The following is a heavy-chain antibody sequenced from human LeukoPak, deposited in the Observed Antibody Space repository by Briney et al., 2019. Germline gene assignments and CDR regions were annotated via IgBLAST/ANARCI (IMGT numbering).Heavy chain of an antibody. V-gene: IGHV3-30-3*01. D-gene: IGHD7-27*01. CDR3: ARTGVAFDI. CDR1: GFTFSSYA. CDR2: ISYDGSNK. J-gene: IGHJ3*02. Sequence: GGSLRLFCAASGFTFSSYAMHWVRQAPGKGLEWVAVISYDGSNKYYADSVKGRFTISRDNSKNTLYLQMNSLRAEDTAVYYCARTGVAFDIWGQGTMVTVSS.